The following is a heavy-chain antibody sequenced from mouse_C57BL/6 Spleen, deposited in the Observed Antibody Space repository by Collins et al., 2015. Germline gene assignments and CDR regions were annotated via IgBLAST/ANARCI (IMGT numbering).Heavy chain of an antibody. D-gene: IGHD4-1*01. CDR2: IDPSDSYT. J-gene: IGHJ3*01. V-gene: IGHV1-50*01. Sequence: QVQLQQPGAELVKPGASVKLSCKASGYTFTSYWMQWVKQRPGQGLEWIGEIDPSDSYTNYNQKFKGKATLTVDTSSSTAYMQLSSLTSEDSAVYYCARGWDEDAYWGQGTLVTVSA. CDR1: GYTFTSYW. CDR3: ARGWDEDAY.